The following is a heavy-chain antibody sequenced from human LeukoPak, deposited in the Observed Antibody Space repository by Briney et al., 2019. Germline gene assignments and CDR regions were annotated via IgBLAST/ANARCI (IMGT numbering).Heavy chain of an antibody. V-gene: IGHV4-61*02. CDR3: ARGPYSYDSSGAFDI. CDR2: ISSSGST. J-gene: IGHJ3*02. D-gene: IGHD3-22*01. CDR1: GDSISSGDYY. Sequence: SQTLSLTCTVSGDSISSGDYYWSWIRQPAGKGLEWIGRISSSGSTNYNPSLRSRVTISVDTSKNQFSLKLSSVTAADTAVYFCARGPYSYDSSGAFDIWGQGTMVTVSS.